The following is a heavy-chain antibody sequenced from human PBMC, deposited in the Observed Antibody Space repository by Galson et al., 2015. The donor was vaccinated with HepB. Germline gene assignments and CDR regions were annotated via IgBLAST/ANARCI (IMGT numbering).Heavy chain of an antibody. CDR2: ISYDGSNK. J-gene: IGHJ4*02. D-gene: IGHD6-19*01. V-gene: IGHV3-30*18. CDR1: GFTFSNYG. CDR3: AKDPYLYSALAGTMAGFDY. Sequence: SLRLSCAASGFTFSNYGMHWVRQAPGKGLEWVAVISYDGSNKYYADSVKGRFTISRDNSKNTLYLQMNSLRAEETALYYCAKDPYLYSALAGTMAGFDYCCQGTLVTVSS.